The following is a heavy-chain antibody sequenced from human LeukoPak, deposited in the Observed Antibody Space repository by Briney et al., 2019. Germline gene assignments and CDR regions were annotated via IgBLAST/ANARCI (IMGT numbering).Heavy chain of an antibody. D-gene: IGHD3-22*01. J-gene: IGHJ5*02. V-gene: IGHV3-66*01. CDR1: GFTVSSNY. CDR3: ARDPYDSSGYFSSFA. CDR2: IYSGGST. Sequence: PGGSLRLSCAASGFTVSSNYMSWVRQTPGKGLEWVSVIYSGGSTYYADSVKGRFTISRDNSKNTLYLQMNSLRAEDTAVYYCARDPYDSSGYFSSFAWGQGTLVTVSS.